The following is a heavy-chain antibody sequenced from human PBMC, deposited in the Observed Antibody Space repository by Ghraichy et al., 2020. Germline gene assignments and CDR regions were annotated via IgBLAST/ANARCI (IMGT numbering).Heavy chain of an antibody. Sequence: SVKVSCKASGGSFSTYGISWVRQAPGQGLEWLGRIIPILDLIHYAQKFQGRVTITADKTTGTAYMEVSSLRSEDTAVYYCARDEVVPPGYSYYYGLDVWGQGTAVTVSS. CDR3: ARDEVVPPGYSYYYGLDV. D-gene: IGHD2-2*01. J-gene: IGHJ6*02. CDR1: GGSFSTYG. V-gene: IGHV1-69*04. CDR2: IIPILDLI.